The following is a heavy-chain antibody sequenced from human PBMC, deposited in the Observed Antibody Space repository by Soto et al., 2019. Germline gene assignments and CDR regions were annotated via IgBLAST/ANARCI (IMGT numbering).Heavy chain of an antibody. J-gene: IGHJ6*02. CDR1: GYSFTSYW. V-gene: IGHV5-51*01. CDR2: IYPGDSDT. D-gene: IGHD3-10*01. CDR3: DRGVTRNYYYYSGMDV. Sequence: PGESLKISCKGSGYSFTSYWIGWVRQMPGKGLEWMGIIYPGDSDTRYSPSFQGQVTISADKSISTAYLQWSSLKASDTAMYYCDRGVTRNYYYYSGMDVWGQGTTVTVSS.